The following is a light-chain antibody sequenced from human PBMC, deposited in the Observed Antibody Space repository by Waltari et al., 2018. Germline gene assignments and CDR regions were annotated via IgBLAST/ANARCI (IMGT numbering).Light chain of an antibody. CDR3: AAWDDSLSAVV. Sequence: QSALTQPPVASGTPGQRLIISCSGSGSNIGTNFVYWYQQFPGTAPKLLIYRSDQRASGVPDRFSGSKSGSSASLAISGLQSEDESLYYCAAWDDSLSAVVFGGGTQVTVL. CDR2: RSD. J-gene: IGLJ7*01. CDR1: GSNIGTNF. V-gene: IGLV1-47*01.